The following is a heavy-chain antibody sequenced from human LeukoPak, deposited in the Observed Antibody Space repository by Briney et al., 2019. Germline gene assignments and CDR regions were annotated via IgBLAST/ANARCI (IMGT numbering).Heavy chain of an antibody. CDR1: GFKCSLYE. Sequence: GGSSRLYCAATGFKCSLYEMYWGGPATFLWLLLVSHINGGGSTIYYADSVKGRFTISRDNAKNSLHLQMNSLRAEDTAIYYCARDPPRGRVVDAFDIWGQGTMVTVSS. V-gene: IGHV3-48*03. J-gene: IGHJ3*02. CDR3: ARDPPRGRVVDAFDI. CDR2: INGGGSTI. D-gene: IGHD3-10*01.